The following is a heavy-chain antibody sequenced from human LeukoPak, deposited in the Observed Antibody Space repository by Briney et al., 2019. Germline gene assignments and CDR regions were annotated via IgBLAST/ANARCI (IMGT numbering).Heavy chain of an antibody. CDR1: WYTFTSYG. CDR3: ARVDGYYPSHWYFDL. D-gene: IGHD3-22*01. V-gene: IGHV1-18*01. Sequence: GSVKVFCQASWYTFTSYGISRVRQAPGQGAEWMGWISAYNGNTNYAQKLQGRVTMTTDTSTSTAYMELRSLRSDGTAVYYCARVDGYYPSHWYFDLWGRGTLVTVSS. CDR2: ISAYNGNT. J-gene: IGHJ2*01.